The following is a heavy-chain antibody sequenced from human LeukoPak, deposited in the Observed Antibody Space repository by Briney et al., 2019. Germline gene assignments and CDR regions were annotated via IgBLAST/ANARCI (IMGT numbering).Heavy chain of an antibody. Sequence: ASVKVSCKASGYTFTSYDINWVRQATGQGLEWMGWMNPNSGNTGYAQKFLGRVTMTRNTSISTAYMELSSLRSEDTAVYYCARGLAAAGEPSDFDYWGQGTLVTVSS. CDR1: GYTFTSYD. CDR3: ARGLAAAGEPSDFDY. D-gene: IGHD6-13*01. CDR2: MNPNSGNT. J-gene: IGHJ4*02. V-gene: IGHV1-8*01.